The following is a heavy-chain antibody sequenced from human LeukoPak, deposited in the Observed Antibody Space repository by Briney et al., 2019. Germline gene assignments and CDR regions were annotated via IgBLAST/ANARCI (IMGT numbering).Heavy chain of an antibody. J-gene: IGHJ6*03. CDR1: GYTFTGYY. V-gene: IGHV1-2*02. D-gene: IGHD3-10*01. CDR2: INPNSGGI. CDR3: ARGPLLWFGELTNYMDV. Sequence: ASVKVSCKASGYTFTGYYMHWVRQAPGQGLEWMGWINPNSGGINYAQKFQGRVTMTRDTSISTAYMELSRLRSDDTAVYYCARGPLLWFGELTNYMDVWGKGTTVTVSS.